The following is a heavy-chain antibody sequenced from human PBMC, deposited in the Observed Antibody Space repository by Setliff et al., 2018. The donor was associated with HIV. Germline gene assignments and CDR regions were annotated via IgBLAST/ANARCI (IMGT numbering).Heavy chain of an antibody. CDR3: ARHSPNVGVRGDAFDI. CDR1: GGYISSHY. Sequence: PSETLSLTCTVSGGYISSHYWIWIRQPPGKGLEWIGYIHYSGATNYNPSPQSRVTISLDKSRTQFSLWLSSVTAADTAVYDCARHSPNVGVRGDAFDIWGQGTVVTVSS. J-gene: IGHJ3*02. CDR2: IHYSGAT. V-gene: IGHV4-59*08. D-gene: IGHD2-8*01.